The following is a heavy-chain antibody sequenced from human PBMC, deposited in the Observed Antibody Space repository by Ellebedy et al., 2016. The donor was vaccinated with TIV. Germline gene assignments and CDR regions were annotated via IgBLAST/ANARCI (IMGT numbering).Heavy chain of an antibody. Sequence: PGGSLRLSCAASGFTFSSYAMHWVRQAPGKGLEWVSGISGSDGSTYYADSVKGRFTISRDNSKNTLYLQMNSLRADDTAVYYCAKDQADFWSRFDNWGQGTLVTVSS. CDR2: ISGSDGST. CDR1: GFTFSSYA. J-gene: IGHJ4*02. CDR3: AKDQADFWSRFDN. D-gene: IGHD3-3*01. V-gene: IGHV3-23*01.